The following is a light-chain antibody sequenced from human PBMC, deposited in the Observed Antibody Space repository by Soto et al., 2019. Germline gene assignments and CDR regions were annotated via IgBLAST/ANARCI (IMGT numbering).Light chain of an antibody. CDR3: QQYNNWPPYT. Sequence: EIVMTQSPATLSVSPGERVTLSCRASQSVSSNLAWYQQKPGQAPRLLIYGASTRATGIPARFSGSGSGTKFTLNISRLQYEDFAVYYCQQYNNWPPYTFGQGTKLEIK. J-gene: IGKJ2*01. V-gene: IGKV3-15*01. CDR1: QSVSSN. CDR2: GAS.